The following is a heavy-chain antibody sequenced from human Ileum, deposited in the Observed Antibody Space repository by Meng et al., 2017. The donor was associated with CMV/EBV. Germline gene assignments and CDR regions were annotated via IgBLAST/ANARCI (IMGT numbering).Heavy chain of an antibody. Sequence: SCNASGYTFTSDALIWVRQAPGQGPEWMGWINTNTGNPTYARDFTGRFVFSLDTSVSTAYLQISSLKAEDTAVYYCARDGLNERYFDYWGQGTLVTVSS. J-gene: IGHJ4*02. CDR2: INTNTGNP. CDR1: GYTFTSDA. CDR3: ARDGLNERYFDY. V-gene: IGHV7-4-1*02.